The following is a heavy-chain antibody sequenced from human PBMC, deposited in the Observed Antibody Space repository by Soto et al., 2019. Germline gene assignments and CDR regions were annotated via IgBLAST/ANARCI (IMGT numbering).Heavy chain of an antibody. Sequence: GGSLRLSCAASGFTFDDYAMHWVRQAPGKGLEWVSGISWNSGSIGYADSVKGRFTISRDNAKNSLYLQMNSLRAEDTALYYCAKGKVHSSSWCGDTNFDYWGQGTLVTVSS. CDR1: GFTFDDYA. CDR3: AKGKVHSSSWCGDTNFDY. J-gene: IGHJ4*02. V-gene: IGHV3-9*01. CDR2: ISWNSGSI. D-gene: IGHD6-13*01.